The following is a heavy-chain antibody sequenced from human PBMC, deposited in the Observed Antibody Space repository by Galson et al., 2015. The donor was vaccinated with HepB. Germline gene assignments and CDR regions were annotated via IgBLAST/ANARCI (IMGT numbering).Heavy chain of an antibody. CDR2: ISAYNGNT. J-gene: IGHJ3*02. V-gene: IGHV1-18*04. Sequence: SVKVSCKASGYTFTSYTISWVRQAPGQGLEWMGWISAYNGNTNYAQKLQGRVTMTTDTSTSTAYMELRSLRSDDTAVYYCARDYDILTGSIDAFDIWGQGTMVTVSS. CDR3: ARDYDILTGSIDAFDI. D-gene: IGHD3-9*01. CDR1: GYTFTSYT.